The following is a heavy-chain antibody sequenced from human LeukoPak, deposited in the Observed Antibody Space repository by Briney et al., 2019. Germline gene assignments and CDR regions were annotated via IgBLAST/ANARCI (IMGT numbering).Heavy chain of an antibody. CDR1: AGSISSGSYY. D-gene: IGHD3-16*01. J-gene: IGHJ4*02. CDR2: IHTSGST. V-gene: IGHV4-61*02. Sequence: SSETLSLTCTVSAGSISSGSYYWSWIRQPAGKGLEWIGRIHTSGSTNYNPSLKSRVTMSLDTSKNPFSLRLSSVTAADTAVYYCARAPGGGPPLWGQGTLVTVSS. CDR3: ARAPGGGPPL.